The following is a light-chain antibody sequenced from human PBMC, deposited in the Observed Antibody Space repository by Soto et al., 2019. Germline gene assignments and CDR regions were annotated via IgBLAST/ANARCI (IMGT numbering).Light chain of an antibody. CDR1: QSVSSIF. CDR3: HHYGTSWT. Sequence: DIVLTQSPGTLSLSPGERANLSCRASQSVSSIFLAWYQQKPGQPPRLLISGAASRATGISDRFSGSGSGTDFTLTISRLEPEDFAVYYCHHYGTSWTFGQGTKVDIK. CDR2: GAA. V-gene: IGKV3-20*01. J-gene: IGKJ1*01.